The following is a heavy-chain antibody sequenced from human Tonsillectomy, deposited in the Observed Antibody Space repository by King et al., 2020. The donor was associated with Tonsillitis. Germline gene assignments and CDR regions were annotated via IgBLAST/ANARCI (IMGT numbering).Heavy chain of an antibody. CDR2: IKSKTDGGTT. CDR3: TTGFRSGSY. V-gene: IGHV3-15*01. Sequence: VQLVESGGGLVKSGGSLRLSCAASGFTFSNAWMSWVRQAPGKGLEGGGRIKSKTDGGTTAYAAPVKGRFTISRDDSKNTVYLQMNSLKNEDTAVYYCTTGFRSGSYWGQGTLVTVSS. CDR1: GFTFSNAW. J-gene: IGHJ4*02. D-gene: IGHD3-22*01.